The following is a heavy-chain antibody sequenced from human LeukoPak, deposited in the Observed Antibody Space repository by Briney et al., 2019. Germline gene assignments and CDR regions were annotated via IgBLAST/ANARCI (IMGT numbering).Heavy chain of an antibody. V-gene: IGHV3-23*01. D-gene: IGHD6-13*01. J-gene: IGHJ4*02. CDR3: AREQNPGLAAG. CDR1: GFSVINYY. Sequence: GGSLRLSCAAPGFSVINYYMTWVWQAPGKGLAWVSAIGGSGDSTFYADSVKGRFTIPRDNSKNTLYLQMNSLRAEDTAVYYCAREQNPGLAAGWGQGTLVTVSS. CDR2: IGGSGDST.